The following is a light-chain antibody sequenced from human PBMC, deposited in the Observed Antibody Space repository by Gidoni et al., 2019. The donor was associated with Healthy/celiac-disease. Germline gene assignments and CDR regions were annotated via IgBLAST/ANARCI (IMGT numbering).Light chain of an antibody. CDR3: QQYNSYSGYT. J-gene: IGKJ2*01. CDR2: DAS. Sequence: DIQMTQSPSTLSASVGDRVTITCRASQSISSWLAWYQQKPGKAPKLLIYDASSLESGVPSRFSGSGSGTEFTLTISSLQPDDFATYYCQQYNSYSGYTFXXXTKLEIK. CDR1: QSISSW. V-gene: IGKV1-5*01.